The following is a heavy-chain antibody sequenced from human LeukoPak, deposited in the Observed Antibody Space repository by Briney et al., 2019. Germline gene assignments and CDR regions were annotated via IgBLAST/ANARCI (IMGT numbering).Heavy chain of an antibody. J-gene: IGHJ5*02. CDR3: ARVYYHDSRSNYFDP. CDR1: GGSISSYY. CDR2: IYYSGST. D-gene: IGHD3-22*01. Sequence: SETLSLTCTVSGGSISSYYWSWIRQPPGKGLEWIGYIYYSGSTYYNPSLKSRVTISVDTSKNQFSLKLSSVTAADTAVYYCARVYYHDSRSNYFDPWGQGTLVTVSS. V-gene: IGHV4-59*08.